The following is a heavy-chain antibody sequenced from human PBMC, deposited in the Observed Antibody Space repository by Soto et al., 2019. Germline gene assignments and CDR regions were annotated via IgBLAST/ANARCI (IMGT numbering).Heavy chain of an antibody. CDR3: AMYYGHGQDY. Sequence: PSETLSLTCSVSGASVTNYYWSWIRQSPGKGLEWIGYISYGGTTNFNSSLKGRVTVSVDMSKNQFSLTLNSVTAADTAVYYCAMYYGHGQDYWGQGTLGTVSS. D-gene: IGHD3-10*01. CDR2: ISYGGTT. V-gene: IGHV4-59*02. J-gene: IGHJ4*02. CDR1: GASVTNYY.